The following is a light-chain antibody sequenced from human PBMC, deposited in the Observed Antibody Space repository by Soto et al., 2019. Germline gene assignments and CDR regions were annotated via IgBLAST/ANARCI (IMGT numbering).Light chain of an antibody. CDR1: RNNVGSYNL. Sequence: QSALTQPASVSGSPGQSITISGTGTRNNVGSYNLVSWYQQHPGKAPKLMIYEVSKRPSGVSNRFSGSKSGNTASLTISGLQAEDEADYYCCSYAGSSTYVFGTGTKVTVL. CDR3: CSYAGSSTYV. J-gene: IGLJ1*01. CDR2: EVS. V-gene: IGLV2-23*02.